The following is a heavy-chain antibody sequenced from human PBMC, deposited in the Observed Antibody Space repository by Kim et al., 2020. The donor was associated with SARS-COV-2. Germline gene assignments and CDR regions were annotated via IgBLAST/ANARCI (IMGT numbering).Heavy chain of an antibody. CDR3: ARDPLEHLWRVSVYYYYGMDV. CDR2: TYYRSKWYN. Sequence: SQTLSLTCAISGDSVSSNSAAWNWIRQSPSRGLEWLGRTYYRSKWYNDYAVSVKSRITINPDTSKNQFSLQLNSVTPEDTAVYYCARDPLEHLWRVSVYYYYGMDVWGQGTTVTVSS. V-gene: IGHV6-1*01. D-gene: IGHD3-3*02. J-gene: IGHJ6*02. CDR1: GDSVSSNSAA.